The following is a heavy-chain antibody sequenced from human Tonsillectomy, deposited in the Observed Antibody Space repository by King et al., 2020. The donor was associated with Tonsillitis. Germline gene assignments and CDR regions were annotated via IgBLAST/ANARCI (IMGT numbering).Heavy chain of an antibody. Sequence: VQLVESGGGLVHPGGSLRLSCAASGFTFSSYWMNWVRQAPGKGLEWVANIKQDGSEKYYVDTVKGRFPISRDNAKSSLYLQMNSLRAEDTAVYYCARQSGILTAYFSVWGQGTLVTVSS. CDR1: GFTFSSYW. CDR2: IKQDGSEK. D-gene: IGHD3-9*01. J-gene: IGHJ4*02. CDR3: ARQSGILTAYFSV. V-gene: IGHV3-7*03.